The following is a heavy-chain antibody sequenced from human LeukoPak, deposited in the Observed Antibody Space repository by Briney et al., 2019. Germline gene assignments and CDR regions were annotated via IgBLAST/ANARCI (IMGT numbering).Heavy chain of an antibody. CDR2: INHSGST. V-gene: IGHV4-34*01. Sequence: PSETLSLTCAVYGGSFCGYYWGWLRQPPGKGLEWIGEINHSGSTNYTPSLKSRETISVDTAKNQFSLKLSSVTAADTAVYYFAGEPTVVKGEAFAIWGQGTMVTASS. J-gene: IGHJ3*02. CDR3: AGEPTVVKGEAFAI. D-gene: IGHD4-23*01. CDR1: GGSFCGYY.